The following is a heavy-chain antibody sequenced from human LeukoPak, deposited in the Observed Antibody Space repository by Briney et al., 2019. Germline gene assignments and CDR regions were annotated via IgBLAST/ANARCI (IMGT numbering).Heavy chain of an antibody. CDR3: ASGYSSGRYRFDY. CDR2: IIPIFGTA. D-gene: IGHD6-19*01. Sequence: SVKVSCKASGGTFSSYAISWVRQAPGQGLERMGGIIPIFGTANYAQKFQGRVTITADESTSTAYMELSSLRSEDTAVYYCASGYSSGRYRFDYWGQGTLVTVSS. J-gene: IGHJ4*02. CDR1: GGTFSSYA. V-gene: IGHV1-69*01.